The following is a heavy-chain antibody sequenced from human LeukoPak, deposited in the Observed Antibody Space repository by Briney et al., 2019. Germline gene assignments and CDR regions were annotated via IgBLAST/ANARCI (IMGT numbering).Heavy chain of an antibody. CDR1: GFTFSSYW. Sequence: GGSLRLSCAASGFTFSSYWMSWVRQAPGKGLEWVANIKQDGSEKYYVDSVKGRFTISRDNAKSSLYLQMNSLRAEDTAVYYCAREAYYYYYGMDVWGQGTTVTVSS. J-gene: IGHJ6*02. V-gene: IGHV3-7*01. CDR2: IKQDGSEK. CDR3: AREAYYYYYGMDV.